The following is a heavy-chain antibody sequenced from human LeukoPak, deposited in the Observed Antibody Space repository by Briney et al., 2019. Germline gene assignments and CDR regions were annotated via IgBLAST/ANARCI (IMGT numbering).Heavy chain of an antibody. CDR2: IYTSGST. CDR3: AREGITGTRGDNWFDP. CDR1: GGSISSYY. D-gene: IGHD1-7*01. V-gene: IGHV4-4*07. Sequence: SETLSLTCTVSGGSISSYYWSWIRQPAGKGLEWIGRIYTSGSTNYNPSLKSRVTMSVDTSKNQFSLKLSSVTAADTAVYYCAREGITGTRGDNWFDPWGQGTLVTVSS. J-gene: IGHJ5*02.